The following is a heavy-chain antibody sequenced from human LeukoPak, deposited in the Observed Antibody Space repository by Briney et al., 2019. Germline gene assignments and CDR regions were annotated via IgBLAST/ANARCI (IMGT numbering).Heavy chain of an antibody. CDR1: GGSISRYY. CDR3: ARSVVRLVSDY. D-gene: IGHD2-21*01. V-gene: IGHV4-59*01. CDR2: IYYSGST. J-gene: IGHJ4*02. Sequence: SETLSLTSTVSGGSISRYYWSWIRQPPGKGLEWTGYIYYSGSTNYNPSLKSRVTISVDMSKNQFSLKLSSVTAADTAVYYCARSVVRLVSDYWGQGTLVTVSS.